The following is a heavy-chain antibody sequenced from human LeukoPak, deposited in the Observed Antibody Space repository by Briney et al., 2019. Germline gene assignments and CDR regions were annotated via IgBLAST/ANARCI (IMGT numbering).Heavy chain of an antibody. CDR3: ARGHITMVRGVIGNYYYYGMDV. D-gene: IGHD3-10*01. CDR2: LSKSGNT. Sequence: SETLSLTCTVSGGSISSYYWSWIRLPPGKGLEWIGYLSKSGNTNYSPSLKSRVTIFGDTSKNQFFLKLSSVTAADTAVYYCARGHITMVRGVIGNYYYYGMDVWGQGTTVTVSS. J-gene: IGHJ6*02. CDR1: GGSISSYY. V-gene: IGHV4-59*01.